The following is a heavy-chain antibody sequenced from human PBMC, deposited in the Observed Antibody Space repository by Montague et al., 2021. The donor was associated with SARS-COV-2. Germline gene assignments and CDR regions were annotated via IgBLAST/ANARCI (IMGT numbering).Heavy chain of an antibody. J-gene: IGHJ3*02. CDR3: ARPLVRGVPKAFDI. D-gene: IGHD3-10*01. CDR2: IYYSGTT. CDR1: GGSITRNYY. Sequence: SETLSLTCTVSGGSITRNYYWGWIRQPPGKGLEWVGNIYYSGTTXXNPXXXSRVTISVDASKNQFSLNLTSVTVADTAVYYCARPLVRGVPKAFDIWGQGALVIVSS. V-gene: IGHV4-39*01.